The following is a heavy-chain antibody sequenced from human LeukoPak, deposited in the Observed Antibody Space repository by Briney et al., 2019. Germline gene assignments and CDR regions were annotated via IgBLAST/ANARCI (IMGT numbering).Heavy chain of an antibody. CDR1: AYSISSGYY. V-gene: IGHV4-38-2*02. Sequence: SETLSLTCTVSAYSISSGYYWGWIRQPPGKGLEWIGSLSHSGSTFYNPSLKSRVTISVDTSKNQFSLKLSSVTAADTAVYYCARRNGYYDSSGYFPLFDYWGQGTLVTVSS. D-gene: IGHD3-22*01. CDR2: LSHSGST. J-gene: IGHJ4*02. CDR3: ARRNGYYDSSGYFPLFDY.